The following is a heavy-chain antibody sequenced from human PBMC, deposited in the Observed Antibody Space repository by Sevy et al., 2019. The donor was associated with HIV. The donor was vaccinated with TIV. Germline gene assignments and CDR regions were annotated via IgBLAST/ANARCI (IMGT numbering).Heavy chain of an antibody. CDR2: IYPGDSDT. CDR3: ARRQPQNYFDSSGYYAPDWYFDL. CDR1: GYTFTNYW. D-gene: IGHD3-22*01. J-gene: IGHJ2*01. V-gene: IGHV5-51*01. Sequence: GESLKISCKGSGYTFTNYWIGWVRQMPGKGLEWMGIIYPGDSDTRYSPSFQGQVTISADKSISTAYLQWSSLKAPDTAMYYCARRQPQNYFDSSGYYAPDWYFDLWGRGTLVTVSS.